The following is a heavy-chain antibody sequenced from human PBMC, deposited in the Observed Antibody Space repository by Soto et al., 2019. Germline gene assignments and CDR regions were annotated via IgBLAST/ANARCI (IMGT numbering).Heavy chain of an antibody. V-gene: IGHV3-30*03. CDR3: ARSSYYYDSSAQGAFDI. CDR1: GFTFSSYS. D-gene: IGHD3-22*01. Sequence: GGSLRLSCAASGFTFSSYSMNWVRQAPGKGLEWVAVISYDGSNKYYADSVKGRFTISRDNSKNTLYLQMNSLRAEDTAVYYCARSSYYYDSSAQGAFDIWGQGTMVTVSS. J-gene: IGHJ3*02. CDR2: ISYDGSNK.